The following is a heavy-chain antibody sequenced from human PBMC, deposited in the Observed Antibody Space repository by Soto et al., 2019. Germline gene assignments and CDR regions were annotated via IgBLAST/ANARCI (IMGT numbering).Heavy chain of an antibody. J-gene: IGHJ4*02. CDR2: IYQSGST. V-gene: IGHV4-4*02. CDR3: AGASATIAAAAIFDY. D-gene: IGHD6-13*01. CDR1: GGAISSSKW. Sequence: PSETLSLTCAVSGGAISSSKWWSWVRQPPGKGLEWIGEIYQSGSTNYNPSLESRVRMSVDKSRNQFSLKLTSVSAADTAVYYCAGASATIAAAAIFDYWGQGTLVTVPQ.